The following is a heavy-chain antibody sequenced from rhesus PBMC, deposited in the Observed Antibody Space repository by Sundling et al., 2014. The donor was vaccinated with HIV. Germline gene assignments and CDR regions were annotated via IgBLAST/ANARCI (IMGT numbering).Heavy chain of an antibody. CDR2: IDGNSGST. J-gene: IGHJ4*01. V-gene: IGHV4-147*01. CDR1: GGAVSSNY. CDR3: ARTHTVGTYFDY. Sequence: QVQLQESGPGLVKPSETLSLTCAVSGGAVSSNYWSWIRQSPGEGLEWIGRIDGNSGSTSHNPSLTSRVTISTDTSRNQLSLKLNSVTAADTAVYYCARTHTVGTYFDYWGRESWSPSPQ. D-gene: IGHD5-24*01.